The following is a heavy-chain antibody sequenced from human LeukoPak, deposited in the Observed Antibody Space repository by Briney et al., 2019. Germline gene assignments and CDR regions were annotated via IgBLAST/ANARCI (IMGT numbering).Heavy chain of an antibody. D-gene: IGHD3-22*01. V-gene: IGHV3-15*01. J-gene: IGHJ4*02. Sequence: GGSLRLSWAASGFTFSNAWMSWVRQAPGKGLEWVGRIKSKTDGGTTDYAAPVKGRFTISRDDSKNTLYLQMNSLKTEDTAVYYCTYYYDSSGYFGYWGQGTLVTVSS. CDR3: TYYYDSSGYFGY. CDR1: GFTFSNAW. CDR2: IKSKTDGGTT.